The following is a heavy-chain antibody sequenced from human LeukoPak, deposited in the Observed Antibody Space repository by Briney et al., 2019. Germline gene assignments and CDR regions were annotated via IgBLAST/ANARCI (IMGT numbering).Heavy chain of an antibody. CDR2: IRSKAYGGTT. CDR3: TRDGAVAGIIDFDY. J-gene: IGHJ4*02. CDR1: GFTLGDYA. V-gene: IGHV3-49*04. Sequence: QPGGSLRLSCTASGFTLGDYAMSWVRQAPGKGLEWVGLIRSKAYGGTTEYAASVKGRFTISRDDSKSIAYLQMNSLKTEDTAVYYCTRDGAVAGIIDFDYWGQGTLVTVSS. D-gene: IGHD6-19*01.